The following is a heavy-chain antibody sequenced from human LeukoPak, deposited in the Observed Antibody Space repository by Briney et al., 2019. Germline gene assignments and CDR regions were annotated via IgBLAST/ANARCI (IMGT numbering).Heavy chain of an antibody. Sequence: SVKVSCKASGYTFTTYYMHSVRQAPGQALERMGIINPSGGSTSYAQKFQGRVTMTRDMSTSTVYMELSSLRSEDTAVYYCARGNSLEGAVDIWGQGTMVTVSS. V-gene: IGHV1-46*01. CDR1: GYTFTTYY. CDR2: INPSGGST. D-gene: IGHD4/OR15-4a*01. J-gene: IGHJ3*02. CDR3: ARGNSLEGAVDI.